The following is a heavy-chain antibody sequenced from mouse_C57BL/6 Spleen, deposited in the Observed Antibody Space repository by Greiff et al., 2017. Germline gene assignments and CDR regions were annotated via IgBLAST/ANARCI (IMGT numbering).Heavy chain of an antibody. J-gene: IGHJ3*01. V-gene: IGHV1-55*01. CDR2: IYPGSGST. CDR3: ARSAYYSNYPFAY. D-gene: IGHD2-5*01. CDR1: GYTFTSYW. Sequence: QVQLKESGAELVKPGASVKMSCKASGYTFTSYWITWVKQRPGQGLEWIGDIYPGSGSTNYNEKFKSKATLTVDTSSSTAYMQLSSLTSEDSAVYYCARSAYYSNYPFAYWGQGTLVTVSA.